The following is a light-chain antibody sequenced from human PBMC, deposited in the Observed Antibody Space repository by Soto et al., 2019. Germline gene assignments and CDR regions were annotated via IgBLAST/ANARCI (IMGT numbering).Light chain of an antibody. CDR3: QQYGNSLIT. CDR2: GTS. V-gene: IGKV3-20*01. J-gene: IGKJ5*01. Sequence: EIVLYQSPCTVSLSPRERATLSCRASERIYSAYLGWYQQKPGQAPRLLIYGTSSRATGIPDRFSGSGSGTDFTLTISRLEPEDFAVYYCQQYGNSLITFGQGTRLEIK. CDR1: ERIYSAY.